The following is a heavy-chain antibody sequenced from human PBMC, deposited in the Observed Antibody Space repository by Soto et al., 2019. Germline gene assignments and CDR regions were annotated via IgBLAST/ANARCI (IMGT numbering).Heavy chain of an antibody. J-gene: IGHJ4*02. V-gene: IGHV3-23*01. Sequence: GGSLRLSCVASGFTFSIHAMSWVRQAPGKGLEWVSHISGSGDNTDHADSVKGRFTISRDDSKNTLYLQMNSLRVDDTAVYYCAKERGVGATTLPFDYWGQGALVTVSS. D-gene: IGHD1-26*01. CDR1: GFTFSIHA. CDR2: ISGSGDNT. CDR3: AKERGVGATTLPFDY.